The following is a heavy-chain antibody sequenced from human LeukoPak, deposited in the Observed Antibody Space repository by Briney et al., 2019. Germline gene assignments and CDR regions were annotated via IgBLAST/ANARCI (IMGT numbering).Heavy chain of an antibody. J-gene: IGHJ4*02. CDR1: GFTFSSNW. CDR3: ARGRDFMN. Sequence: GGSLRLSCAASGFTFSSNWLSWVRQAPGKGLEWAATINQDESEKYYVDSVKGRFTISRDNAKNSLYLQMNSLRADDSGVYYCARGRDFMNWGQGNLVTVSS. D-gene: IGHD3-16*01. V-gene: IGHV3-7*01. CDR2: INQDESEK.